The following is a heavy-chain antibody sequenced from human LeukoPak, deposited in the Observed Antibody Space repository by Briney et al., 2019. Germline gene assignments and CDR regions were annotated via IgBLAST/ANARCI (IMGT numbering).Heavy chain of an antibody. CDR1: GNSISSGYY. CDR2: IYHSGST. D-gene: IGHD3-3*01. V-gene: IGHV4-38-2*02. J-gene: IGHJ3*02. Sequence: PSETLSLTCTVSGNSISSGYYWGWIRQPPGKGLEWIGSIYHSGSTYYNPSLKSRVTISVDTSKNQFSLKLSSVTAADTAVYYCARALLYDFWSGSMDIWGQGTMVTVSS. CDR3: ARALLYDFWSGSMDI.